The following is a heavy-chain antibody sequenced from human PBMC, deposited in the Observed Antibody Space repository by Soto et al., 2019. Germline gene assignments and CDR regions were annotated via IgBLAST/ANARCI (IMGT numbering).Heavy chain of an antibody. Sequence: EVQILQPGGGLVQPGESLRLSCAASGFTFTTYAMTWIRQAPGKGLEWVASISGSGQSANYSDSAKGRFVLSRDNSKDEVFLEMTSLRVGDSAVYFCARDYGESGYWGQGTLVTVSS. D-gene: IGHD4-17*01. CDR2: ISGSGQSA. CDR3: ARDYGESGY. CDR1: GFTFTTYA. V-gene: IGHV3-23*01. J-gene: IGHJ1*01.